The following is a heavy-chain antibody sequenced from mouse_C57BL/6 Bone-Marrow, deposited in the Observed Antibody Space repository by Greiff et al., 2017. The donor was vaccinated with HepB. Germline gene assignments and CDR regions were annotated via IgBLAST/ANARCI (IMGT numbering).Heavy chain of an antibody. CDR2: IRSKSNNYAT. V-gene: IGHV10-1*01. D-gene: IGHD4-1*01. CDR1: GFSFNTYA. Sequence: VQLQQSGGGLVQPKGSLKLSCAASGFSFNTYAMNWVRQAPGKGLEWVARIRSKSNNYATYYADSVKDRFTISRDDSESMLYLQMNNLKTEDTAMYYCVTGPWFAYWGQGTLVTVSA. J-gene: IGHJ3*01. CDR3: VTGPWFAY.